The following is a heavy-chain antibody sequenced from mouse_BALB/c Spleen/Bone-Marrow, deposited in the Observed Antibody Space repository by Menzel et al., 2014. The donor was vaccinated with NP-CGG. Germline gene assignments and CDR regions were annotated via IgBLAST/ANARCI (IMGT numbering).Heavy chain of an antibody. V-gene: IGHV1-67*01. J-gene: IGHJ4*01. Sequence: VQLVESGPELVRPGVSVKISCKGSGYTFTDYAMHWVKQSHAKRLEWIGVISTYSGNTNYNQKFKGKATMTVDKSSSTAYMELARLTSEDSAIYYCARPRQLGLAFYAMDYWGQGTSVTVSS. CDR1: GYTFTDYA. CDR2: ISTYSGNT. D-gene: IGHD3-2*01. CDR3: ARPRQLGLAFYAMDY.